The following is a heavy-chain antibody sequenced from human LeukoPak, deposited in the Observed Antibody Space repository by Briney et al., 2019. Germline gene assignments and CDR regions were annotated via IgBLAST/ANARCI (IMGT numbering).Heavy chain of an antibody. V-gene: IGHV4-34*01. CDR1: GGSFSGYY. J-gene: IGHJ6*02. CDR2: INHSGST. Sequence: KPSETLSLTCAVYGGSFSGYYWSWIRQPPGKGLEWIGEINHSGSTNYNPSLKSRVTISVDTSKNQFSLKLSSVTAADTAVYYCARALIFGKGSGWLDYYYYYGMDVWGQGTTVTVSS. D-gene: IGHD6-19*01. CDR3: ARALIFGKGSGWLDYYYYYGMDV.